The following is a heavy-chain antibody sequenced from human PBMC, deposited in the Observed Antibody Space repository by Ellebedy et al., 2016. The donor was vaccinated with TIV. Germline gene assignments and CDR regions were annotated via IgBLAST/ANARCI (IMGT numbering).Heavy chain of an antibody. CDR3: AKDRGVGGAFHI. Sequence: PGGSLRLSCVASRFTISDYSMSRIRQAPGKGLEWISYITDGGGTTYYADSVKGRFTISRDNIHNSLYLQMNSLRAEDTALYYCAKDRGVGGAFHIWGQGTMVTVSS. D-gene: IGHD3-10*01. CDR2: ITDGGGTT. J-gene: IGHJ3*02. V-gene: IGHV3-11*01. CDR1: RFTISDYS.